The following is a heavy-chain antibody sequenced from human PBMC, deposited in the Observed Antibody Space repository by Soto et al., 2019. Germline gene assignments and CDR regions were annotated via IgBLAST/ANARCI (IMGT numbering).Heavy chain of an antibody. Sequence: QVQLQESGPGLVKPSQTLSLTCTVSGDSISSGGYYWTWIRQHPGKGLEWIGYIYYSGSTYYNPSPKSRVTISIDTSKNQFSLKLSSVTAADTAVYYCASIVVPAAPFDYWGQGTLVTVSS. V-gene: IGHV4-31*03. J-gene: IGHJ4*02. D-gene: IGHD2-2*01. CDR3: ASIVVPAAPFDY. CDR2: IYYSGST. CDR1: GDSISSGGYY.